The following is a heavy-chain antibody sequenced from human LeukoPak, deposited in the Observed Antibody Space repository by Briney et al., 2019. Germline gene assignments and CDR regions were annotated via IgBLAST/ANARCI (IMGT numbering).Heavy chain of an antibody. J-gene: IGHJ4*02. CDR2: IYYSGST. CDR3: ARARGFEYSAREFDY. CDR1: GGSISSYY. D-gene: IGHD6-6*01. V-gene: IGHV4-59*01. Sequence: SATLSLTCTVSGGSISSYYWSWIRQPPGKGLEWIGYIYYSGSTNYNPSLKSRVTISVDTSKNQFSLKLSSVTAADTAVYYCARARGFEYSAREFDYWGQGTLVTVSS.